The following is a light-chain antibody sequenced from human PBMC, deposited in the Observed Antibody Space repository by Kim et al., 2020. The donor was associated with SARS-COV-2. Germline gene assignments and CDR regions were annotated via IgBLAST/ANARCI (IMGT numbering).Light chain of an antibody. Sequence: ATINCKSSQSLLYSSTNKNYLAWYQQKPGQPPKLLIYWASTRESGVPDRFSGSGSGTDFTLTISSLQAEDVAVYYCQQYYSTPLTFGGGTKVDIK. CDR1: QSLLYSSTNKNY. V-gene: IGKV4-1*01. J-gene: IGKJ4*01. CDR3: QQYYSTPLT. CDR2: WAS.